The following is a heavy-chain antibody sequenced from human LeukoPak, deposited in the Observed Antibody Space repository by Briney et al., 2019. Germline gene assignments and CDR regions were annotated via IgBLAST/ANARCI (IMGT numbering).Heavy chain of an antibody. V-gene: IGHV4-59*01. J-gene: IGHJ3*02. CDR2: IYYSGST. CDR1: GGSISSYY. CDR3: ARELTGMRAFDI. D-gene: IGHD1-14*01. Sequence: SETLSLTCTVSGGSISSYYGSWIRQPPGKGLEWIGYIYYSGSTNYNPSLKSRVTISVDTSKNQFSLKLSSVTAADTAVYYCARELTGMRAFDIWGQGAMVTVSS.